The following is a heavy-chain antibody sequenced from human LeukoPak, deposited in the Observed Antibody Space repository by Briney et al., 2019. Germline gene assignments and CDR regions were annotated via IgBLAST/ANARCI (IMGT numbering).Heavy chain of an antibody. CDR1: GGSISSGGYY. D-gene: IGHD2-21*01. Sequence: PSETLSLTCTVSGGSISSGGYYWSWIRQHPGKGLEWIGYIYYSGSTYYNPSLKSRVTISVDTSKNQFSLKLSSVTAADTAVYYCARAIGIYSSFDYWGQGTLVTVSS. J-gene: IGHJ4*02. CDR2: IYYSGST. V-gene: IGHV4-31*03. CDR3: ARAIGIYSSFDY.